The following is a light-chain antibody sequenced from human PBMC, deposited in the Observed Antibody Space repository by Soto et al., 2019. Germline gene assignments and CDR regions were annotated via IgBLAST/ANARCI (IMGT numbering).Light chain of an antibody. J-gene: IGKJ2*01. CDR1: QSVGGN. CDR2: ATS. CDR3: QPYSDCPPYT. Sequence: ETVMTQSPVTLSVSPGERATLSCRASQSVGGNVAWYQQKPGQAPRLLMYATSTRATGIPPKFSGSGSGTQLTLTTSSLQSEDSEVYSFQPYSDCPPYTFGQGTKLEIK. V-gene: IGKV3-15*01.